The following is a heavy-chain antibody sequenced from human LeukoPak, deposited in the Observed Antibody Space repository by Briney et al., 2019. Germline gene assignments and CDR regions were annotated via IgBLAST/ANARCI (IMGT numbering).Heavy chain of an antibody. CDR1: GGSISSSSYY. D-gene: IGHD3-22*01. CDR3: ATSDRGYYYDSSGYYGAAFDI. J-gene: IGHJ3*02. CDR2: IYYSGST. Sequence: SETLSLTCTVSGGSISSSSYYWGWIRQPPGKWLEWIGSIYYSGSTYYNPSLKRRVTISVDTSKNQFSLKLSSVTAADTAVYYCATSDRGYYYDSSGYYGAAFDIWGQGTMVTVSS. V-gene: IGHV4-39*01.